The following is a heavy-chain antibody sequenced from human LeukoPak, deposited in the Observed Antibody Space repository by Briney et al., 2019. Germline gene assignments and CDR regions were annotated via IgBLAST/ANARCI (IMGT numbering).Heavy chain of an antibody. CDR2: IDYSGST. J-gene: IGHJ4*02. V-gene: IGHV4-39*07. Sequence: SETLSLTCTVSDDSISSSYYYWGWIRQPPGKGLEWIGTIDYSGSTYYNPSLKSRVSMSVDTSKNQFSLKLNSVTAADTAVYYCARDWGGMGGSSPFYSWGQGTLVTVSS. D-gene: IGHD1-26*01. CDR1: DDSISSSYYY. CDR3: ARDWGGMGGSSPFYS.